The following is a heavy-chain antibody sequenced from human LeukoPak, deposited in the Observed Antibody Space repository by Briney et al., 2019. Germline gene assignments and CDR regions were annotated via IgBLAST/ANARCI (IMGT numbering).Heavy chain of an antibody. CDR3: ARGVVIAPQTFDY. V-gene: IGHV4-59*01. CDR1: GESISGFY. Sequence: SETLSLTCTVSGESISGFYWTWIRQPPGKGLGWIGYIYYSGSTNYNPSLKSRVTISVDTSKNQFSLKLSSVTAADTAVYYCARGVVIAPQTFDYWGQGTLVTVSS. J-gene: IGHJ4*02. D-gene: IGHD2-21*01. CDR2: IYYSGST.